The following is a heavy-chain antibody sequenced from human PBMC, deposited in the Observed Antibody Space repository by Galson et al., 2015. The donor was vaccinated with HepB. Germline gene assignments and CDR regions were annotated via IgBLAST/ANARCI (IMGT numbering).Heavy chain of an antibody. D-gene: IGHD6-19*01. CDR2: ISSSSSYT. J-gene: IGHJ6*02. CDR1: GFTFSDYY. CDR3: ASDKRYSSGRYGMDV. Sequence: SLRLSCAASGFTFSDYYMSWIRQAPGKGLEWVSYISSSSSYTNYADSVKGRFTISRDNAKNSLYLQMNSLRAEDTAVYYCASDKRYSSGRYGMDVWGQGTTVTVSS. V-gene: IGHV3-11*05.